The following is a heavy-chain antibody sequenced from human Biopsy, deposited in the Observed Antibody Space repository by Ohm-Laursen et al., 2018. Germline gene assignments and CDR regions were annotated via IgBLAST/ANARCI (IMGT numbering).Heavy chain of an antibody. CDR2: MSPDSGNT. V-gene: IGHV1-8*02. Sequence: ASVKVSCKASGGTFSSSAITWVRQAPGQGLEWMGWMSPDSGNTGYAQNFQGRVTMTRNTSISTAYMELSSLRSEDTAVYFCARADPPLFYYGSGSSNWFDPWGQGTLVTVSS. J-gene: IGHJ5*02. CDR3: ARADPPLFYYGSGSSNWFDP. D-gene: IGHD3-10*01. CDR1: GGTFSSSA.